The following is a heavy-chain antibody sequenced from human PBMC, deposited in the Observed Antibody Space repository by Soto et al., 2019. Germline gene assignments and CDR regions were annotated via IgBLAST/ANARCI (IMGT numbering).Heavy chain of an antibody. J-gene: IGHJ4*02. CDR1: GGSISSYY. CDR2: IYYSGST. D-gene: IGHD6-19*01. Sequence: QVQLQESGPGLVQPSETLSLTCTVSGGSISSYYWSWIRQPPGKGLEWIGYIYYSGSTNYNPSLKSRVTTSVDKSKNQFALKLSSVTAADGAVYYCARGWAFDYWGQGTLVTVSS. V-gene: IGHV4-59*01. CDR3: ARGWAFDY.